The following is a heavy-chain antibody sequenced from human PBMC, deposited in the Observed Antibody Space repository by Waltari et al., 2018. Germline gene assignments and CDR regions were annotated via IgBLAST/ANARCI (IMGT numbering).Heavy chain of an antibody. CDR1: GGSISSGGHY. Sequence: QVQLQESGPGLVKPSQTLSLTCTVSGGSISSGGHYWSWIRQHPGKGLEWIGYIYYSGSTYYNPSLKSRVTISVDTSKNQFSLKLSSVTAADTAVYYCARGGYGSGSYYYYYYMDVWGKGTTVTVSS. D-gene: IGHD3-10*01. CDR3: ARGGYGSGSYYYYYYMDV. V-gene: IGHV4-31*03. CDR2: IYYSGST. J-gene: IGHJ6*03.